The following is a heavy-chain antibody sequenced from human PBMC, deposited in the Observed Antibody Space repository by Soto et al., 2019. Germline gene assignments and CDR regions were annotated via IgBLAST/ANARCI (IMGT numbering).Heavy chain of an antibody. D-gene: IGHD6-19*01. CDR1: GGSISSYY. Sequence: SETLSLTCTVSGGSISSYYWNWLRHPAGKGLEWIGRIYPGGSTNYNLSLKSRVTMSVDTSKNQFSLKLSSVTAADAAVYYCARARGVSSGWAFDYWGQGTLVTVPQ. J-gene: IGHJ4*02. V-gene: IGHV4-4*07. CDR3: ARARGVSSGWAFDY. CDR2: IYPGGST.